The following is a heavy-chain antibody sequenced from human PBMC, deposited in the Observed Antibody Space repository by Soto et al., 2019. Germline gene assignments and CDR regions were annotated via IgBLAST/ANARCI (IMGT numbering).Heavy chain of an antibody. CDR3: AKDWRSGSYSDY. CDR2: ISGSGGST. Sequence: EVQLLESGGGWVQPGGSLRLSCAASGFTFSSYAMSWVRQAPGKGLEWVSAISGSGGSTYYADSVKGRFTISRDNSKNTLYLQMNSLRAEDTAVYYCAKDWRSGSYSDYWGQGTLVTVSS. V-gene: IGHV3-23*01. CDR1: GFTFSSYA. D-gene: IGHD1-26*01. J-gene: IGHJ4*02.